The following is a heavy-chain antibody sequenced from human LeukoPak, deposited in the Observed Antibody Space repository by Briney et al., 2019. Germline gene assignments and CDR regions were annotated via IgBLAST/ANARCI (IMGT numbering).Heavy chain of an antibody. CDR3: ARLRNGRRYPLSRYYYYMDV. CDR1: GGSISSYY. J-gene: IGHJ6*03. CDR2: IYTSGST. Sequence: PSETLSLTCTVSGGSISSYYWSWIRQPAGKGLEWIGRIYTSGSTNYNPSLKSRVTMSVDTSKNQFSLKLSSVTAADTAVYYCARLRNGRRYPLSRYYYYMDVWGKGTTVTISS. V-gene: IGHV4-4*07. D-gene: IGHD1-1*01.